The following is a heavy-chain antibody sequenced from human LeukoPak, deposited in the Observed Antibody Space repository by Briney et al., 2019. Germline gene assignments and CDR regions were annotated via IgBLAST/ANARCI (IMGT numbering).Heavy chain of an antibody. CDR2: IYYSGST. CDR3: ARDGTVLWFGERTGFDY. V-gene: IGHV4-59*12. CDR1: GGSISSYY. Sequence: SETLSLTCTVSGGSISSYYWSWIRQPPGKGLEWIGYIYYSGSTNYNPSLKSRVTISVDTSKNQFSLKLSSVTAADTAVYYCARDGTVLWFGERTGFDYWGQGTLVTVSS. J-gene: IGHJ4*02. D-gene: IGHD3-10*01.